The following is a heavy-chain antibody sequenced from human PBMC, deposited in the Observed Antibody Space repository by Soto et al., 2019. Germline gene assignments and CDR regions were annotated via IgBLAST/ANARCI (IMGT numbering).Heavy chain of an antibody. Sequence: EVQLVESGGGLVQPGGSLRLSCAASEFTVTSYYMSWVRQAPGKGLEWVSVIYSGGSTYYADFVKGSFTIYRDNSKNTVYLQMNSLRADDTAVYSCAIATYCTGGNCLLDYWGQGTLVTVSS. V-gene: IGHV3-53*04. CDR3: AIATYCTGGNCLLDY. CDR2: IYSGGST. D-gene: IGHD2-15*01. CDR1: EFTVTSYY. J-gene: IGHJ4*02.